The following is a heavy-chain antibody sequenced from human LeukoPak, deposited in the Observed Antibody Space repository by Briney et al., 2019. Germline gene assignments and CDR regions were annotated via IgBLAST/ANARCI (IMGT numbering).Heavy chain of an antibody. J-gene: IGHJ4*02. CDR3: ARDHHSSGWSRGFDY. V-gene: IGHV3-21*01. Sequence: GGSLRHSCAASGFTFSSYSTNWVRQAPGKGLEWVSSISSSSSYIYYADSVKGRFTISRDNAKNSLYLQMNSLRAEDTAVYYCARDHHSSGWSRGFDYWGQGTLVTVSS. D-gene: IGHD6-19*01. CDR1: GFTFSSYS. CDR2: ISSSSSYI.